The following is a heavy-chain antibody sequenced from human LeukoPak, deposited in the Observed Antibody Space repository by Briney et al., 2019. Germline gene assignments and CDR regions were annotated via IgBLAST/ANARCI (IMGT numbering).Heavy chain of an antibody. Sequence: GASVNVSCKASGYTFTIYFIHWVRLAPGQGLEWVGIINPSGGSTNYAQKFQGRVTMTSDTSKSTVYVELRSLRSDDTAVYYCARVSGYCSGGTCYGLPSHGMDVWGQGTTVTVSS. J-gene: IGHJ6*02. CDR2: INPSGGST. CDR3: ARVSGYCSGGTCYGLPSHGMDV. D-gene: IGHD2-15*01. V-gene: IGHV1-46*01. CDR1: GYTFTIYF.